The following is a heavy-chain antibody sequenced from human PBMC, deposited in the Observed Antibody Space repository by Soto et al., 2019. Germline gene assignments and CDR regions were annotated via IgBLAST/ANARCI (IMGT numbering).Heavy chain of an antibody. V-gene: IGHV3-23*01. D-gene: IGHD4-17*01. CDR2: ISRSGGTT. CDR1: GFTFSSYA. J-gene: IGHJ4*02. CDR3: AIRYGDPLYFFDF. Sequence: PGGSLRLSCTASGFTFSSYAMSWVRQAPGKGLEWVSGISRSGGTTYYADSVRGRFTISRDNSKNTLSLQMNSVGAEDTAVYYCAIRYGDPLYFFDFWGQGTLVTVSS.